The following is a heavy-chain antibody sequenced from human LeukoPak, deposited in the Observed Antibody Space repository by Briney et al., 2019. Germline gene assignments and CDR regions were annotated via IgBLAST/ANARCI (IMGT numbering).Heavy chain of an antibody. CDR2: IYYSGST. J-gene: IGHJ3*02. Sequence: PSETLSLTCTVSGGSISSYYWSWIRQPPGKGLEWIGYIYYSGSTNYNPSLKSRVTISVDTSKNQFSLKLSSVTAADTAVYYCARRLVSAGSKTGGAFDIWCQGTMVTVSS. V-gene: IGHV4-59*08. D-gene: IGHD4-11*01. CDR1: GGSISSYY. CDR3: ARRLVSAGSKTGGAFDI.